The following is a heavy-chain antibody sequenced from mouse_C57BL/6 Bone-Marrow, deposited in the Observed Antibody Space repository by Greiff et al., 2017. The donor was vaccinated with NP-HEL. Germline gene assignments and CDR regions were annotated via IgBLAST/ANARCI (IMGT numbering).Heavy chain of an antibody. D-gene: IGHD2-4*01. J-gene: IGHJ2*01. CDR2: IYPYNGVS. V-gene: IGHV1-31*01. Sequence: EVKVEESGPELVKPGASVKISCKASGYSFTGYYMHWVKQSHGNILDWIGYIYPYNGVSSYNQKFKGKATLTVDKSSSTAYMELRSLTSEDSAVYYCARGRNYDYFDYWGQGTTLTVSS. CDR1: GYSFTGYY. CDR3: ARGRNYDYFDY.